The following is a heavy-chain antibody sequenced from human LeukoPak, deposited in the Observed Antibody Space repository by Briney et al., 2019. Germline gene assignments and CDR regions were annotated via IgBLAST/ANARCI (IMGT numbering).Heavy chain of an antibody. CDR3: AKDIAAYYYYGMDV. CDR2: IKQDGSEK. V-gene: IGHV3-7*03. D-gene: IGHD6-13*01. J-gene: IGHJ6*02. Sequence: GGSLRLSCAASGFTSSNYWMNWVRQAPGKGLEWVANIKQDGSEKYYVDSVKGRFTISRDNAKNSLYLQMNSLRAEDTALYYCAKDIAAYYYYGMDVWGQGTTVTVSS. CDR1: GFTSSNYW.